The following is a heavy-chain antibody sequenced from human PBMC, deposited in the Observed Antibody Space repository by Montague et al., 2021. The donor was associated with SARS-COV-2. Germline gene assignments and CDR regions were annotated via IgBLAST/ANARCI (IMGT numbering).Heavy chain of an antibody. Sequence: PALVKPTQTLTLTCTFSGFSLNTSGMCVSWIRQPPGKALEWLARIDLDDDKYYSTSLKTRLTISKDTSKNQVVLTMTNMDPVDTATYYCARMVGVAGPALDYWGQGTLVTVSS. CDR1: GFSLNTSGMC. J-gene: IGHJ4*02. CDR2: IDLDDDK. CDR3: ARMVGVAGPALDY. D-gene: IGHD6-19*01. V-gene: IGHV2-70*11.